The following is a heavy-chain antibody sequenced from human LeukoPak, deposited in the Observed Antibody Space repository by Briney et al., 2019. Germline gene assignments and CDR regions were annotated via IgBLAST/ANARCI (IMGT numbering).Heavy chain of an antibody. D-gene: IGHD3-22*01. Sequence: SETLSLTCTVSGGSISSYYWSWIRQPPGKGLEWIGYIYYSGSTNYNPSLKSRVTISVDTSKNQFSLKLSSVTAADTAVYYCARGRAYYYDSSGYYYPLYYYYYMDVWGKGTTVTVSS. CDR2: IYYSGST. J-gene: IGHJ6*03. CDR3: ARGRAYYYDSSGYYYPLYYYYYMDV. V-gene: IGHV4-59*12. CDR1: GGSISSYY.